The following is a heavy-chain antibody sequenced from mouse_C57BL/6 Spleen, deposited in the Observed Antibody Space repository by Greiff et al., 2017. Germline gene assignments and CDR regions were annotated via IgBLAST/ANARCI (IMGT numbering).Heavy chain of an antibody. CDR3: ARREGLRLDD. Sequence: QVQLQQPGAELVKPGASVKLSCKASGYTFTSYWMQWVKQRPGQGLEWIGEIDPSDSYTNYNQKFKGKATLTVDTSSSTAYMQLSSLTSEDSAVYYCARREGLRLDDWGQGTTLTVAS. V-gene: IGHV1-50*01. J-gene: IGHJ2*01. D-gene: IGHD2-4*01. CDR2: IDPSDSYT. CDR1: GYTFTSYW.